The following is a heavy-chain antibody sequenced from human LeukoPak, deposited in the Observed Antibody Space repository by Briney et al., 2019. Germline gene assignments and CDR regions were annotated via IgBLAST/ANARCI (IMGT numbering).Heavy chain of an antibody. D-gene: IGHD2/OR15-2a*01. CDR2: LSYTGKT. CDR3: SEGYFEPFDH. V-gene: IGHV4-59*02. CDR1: GASVSSSH. Sequence: SETLSLTCVVSGASVSSSHWNWIRQLPGKGLEWIGCLSYTGKTDYNPSLTSRVTIPLDSSKNQVSLKLRSVTAADTAVYYCSEGYFEPFDHWGKGTLVTVSS. J-gene: IGHJ4*02.